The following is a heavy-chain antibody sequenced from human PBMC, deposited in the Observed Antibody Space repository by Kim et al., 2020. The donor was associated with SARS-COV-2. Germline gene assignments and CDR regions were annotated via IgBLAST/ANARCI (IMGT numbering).Heavy chain of an antibody. Sequence: GGSLRLSCVASGFTFTAHYMDWVRQAPGKGLEWLTRTTNKGNTYTSYAPSVKGRFIVSREDSKNSLYLQMNSLRTEDTAVYYCARDTATAMDVWGQGTTVTVSS. CDR1: GFTFTAHY. CDR2: TTNKGNTYT. D-gene: IGHD5-18*01. CDR3: ARDTATAMDV. J-gene: IGHJ6*02. V-gene: IGHV3-72*01.